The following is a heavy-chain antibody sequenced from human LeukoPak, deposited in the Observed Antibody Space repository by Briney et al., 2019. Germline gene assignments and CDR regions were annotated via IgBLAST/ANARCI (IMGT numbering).Heavy chain of an antibody. J-gene: IGHJ4*02. Sequence: PGGSLRLSCAASGFTFSYYSMNWVRQAPGKGLEWISHIRSSSSDIYYADSVKGRFTISRDNAKNSLYLQMNSLRAEDTAVYYCARDPPSLTGYYHYFDYWGQGTLVTVSS. V-gene: IGHV3-48*01. CDR2: IRSSSSDI. CDR3: ARDPPSLTGYYHYFDY. D-gene: IGHD3-9*01. CDR1: GFTFSYYS.